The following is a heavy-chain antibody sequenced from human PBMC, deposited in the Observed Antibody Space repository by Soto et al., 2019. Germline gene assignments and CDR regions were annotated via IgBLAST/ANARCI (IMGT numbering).Heavy chain of an antibody. CDR2: IKPDGSEK. CDR3: ARDCECGFDI. CDR1: AFTLSSYW. D-gene: IGHD2-21*01. Sequence: EVQLVESGGGLVQPGGSLRLSCEASAFTLSSYWMSWVRQAPGKGLEWVANIKPDGSEKYYVDSVKGRFTISRDNTKNSLYLQMSTLRPEDTAIYYCARDCECGFDIWGQGTLVTVSS. V-gene: IGHV3-7*01. J-gene: IGHJ3*02.